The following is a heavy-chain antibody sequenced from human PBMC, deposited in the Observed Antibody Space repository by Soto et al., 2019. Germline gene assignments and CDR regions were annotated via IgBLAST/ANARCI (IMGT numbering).Heavy chain of an antibody. CDR1: GGSISSYY. CDR2: IYYSGST. J-gene: IGHJ4*02. D-gene: IGHD3-22*01. CDR3: ARYLLSDYYDSSGYSRDAFDI. V-gene: IGHV4-59*08. Sequence: SETLSLTCTVSGGSISSYYWSWIRQPPGKGLEWVGYIYYSGSTNYNPSLKSRVTISVDTSKNQFSLKLSSVTAADTAVYYCARYLLSDYYDSSGYSRDAFDIWGQGTLVTVSS.